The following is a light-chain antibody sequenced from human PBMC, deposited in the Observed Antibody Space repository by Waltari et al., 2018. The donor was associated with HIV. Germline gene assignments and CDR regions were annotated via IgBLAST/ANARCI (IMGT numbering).Light chain of an antibody. CDR2: LNSDGSH. CDR1: SGHSSYA. J-gene: IGLJ3*02. CDR3: QTWAIGIRV. Sequence: QLALTQTPSASASLGASVKLTCTLSSGHSSYAIAWHQQQPEKGPRYLMKLNSDGSHSKGDGIPDRFSGSSAEAERYRIISSLQSEDEADYYCQTWAIGIRVFGGGTKLTVL. V-gene: IGLV4-69*02.